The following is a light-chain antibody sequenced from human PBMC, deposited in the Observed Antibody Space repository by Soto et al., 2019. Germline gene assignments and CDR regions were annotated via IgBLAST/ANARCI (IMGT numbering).Light chain of an antibody. CDR1: SSDVGGYNY. CDR2: DVS. J-gene: IGLJ1*01. V-gene: IGLV2-11*01. Sequence: QPVLTQPRSVSGSPGQSVTISCTGTSSDVGGYNYVSWYQQHPGKAPKLMIYDVSKRPSGVPDRFSGSKSGNTASLTISGFQAEDEADYYCCSCPGSYVFGTGTKVTVL. CDR3: CSCPGSYV.